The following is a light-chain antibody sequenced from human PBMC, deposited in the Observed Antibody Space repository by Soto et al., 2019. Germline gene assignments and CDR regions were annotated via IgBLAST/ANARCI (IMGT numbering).Light chain of an antibody. V-gene: IGKV3-20*01. CDR3: QQYGRSPMFT. CDR2: GAS. CDR1: QSVSSNY. Sequence: EIVLTESPGTLSLSPGERATLSCRASQSVSSNYLAWYQQKPGQAPRLLIYGASRGAAGIPDRFSGSGSGTDFTLTISRLEPEDFAVYFCQQYGRSPMFTLGQGTKVDTK. J-gene: IGKJ2*01.